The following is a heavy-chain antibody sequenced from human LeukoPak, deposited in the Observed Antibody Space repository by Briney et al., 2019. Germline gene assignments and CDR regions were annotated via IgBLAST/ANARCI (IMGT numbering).Heavy chain of an antibody. Sequence: GGSLRLSCAAPGVTFSGYSVNWVRQAPGKGLEWVSAITATSRHIYYADSVKGRFTISRDNAKNSLYLQMNSLRAEDTAVYYCARLRVRGPTGGYYYGMDVWGQGTTVTVSS. V-gene: IGHV3-21*01. CDR2: ITATSRHI. CDR1: GVTFSGYS. D-gene: IGHD3-10*01. CDR3: ARLRVRGPTGGYYYGMDV. J-gene: IGHJ6*02.